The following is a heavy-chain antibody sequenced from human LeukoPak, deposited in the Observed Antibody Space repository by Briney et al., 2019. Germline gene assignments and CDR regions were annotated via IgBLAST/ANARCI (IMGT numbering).Heavy chain of an antibody. D-gene: IGHD3-16*02. CDR3: AKGPSDDYVWGSYRNFDY. CDR2: IRYDGSNK. CDR1: GFTFSSYG. J-gene: IGHJ4*02. V-gene: IGHV3-30*02. Sequence: PGGSLRLSCAASGFTFSSYGMHWVRQAPGKGLEWVAFIRYDGSNKYYADSVRGRFTISRDNSKNTLYLQMNSLRAEDTAVYYCAKGPSDDYVWGSYRNFDYWGQGTLVTVSS.